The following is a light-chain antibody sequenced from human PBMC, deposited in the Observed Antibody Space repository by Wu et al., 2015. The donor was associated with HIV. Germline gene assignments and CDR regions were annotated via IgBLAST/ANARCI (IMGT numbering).Light chain of an antibody. Sequence: IQLTQSPSSLSASMGDRVTITCRASQDIVTYVAWYQQTPGTAPRVLIYDASTLQTGVSSRFSGSGSGTEFTLTIRGLQRDDFAIYYCQQLNSFPLTFGQGTRLEI. CDR2: DAS. V-gene: IGKV1-9*01. J-gene: IGKJ5*01. CDR3: QQLNSFPLT. CDR1: QDIVTY.